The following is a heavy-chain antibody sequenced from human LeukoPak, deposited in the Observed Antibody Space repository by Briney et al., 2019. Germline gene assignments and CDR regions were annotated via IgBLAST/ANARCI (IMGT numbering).Heavy chain of an antibody. J-gene: IGHJ4*02. Sequence: SVKVSCXASGGTFSSYAISWVRQAPGQGLEWMGRIIPIFGTANYAQKFQGRVTITTDESTSTAYMELSSLRSEDTAVYYCARGYCSSTSCPTPLDYWGQGTLVTVSS. V-gene: IGHV1-69*05. CDR2: IIPIFGTA. CDR3: ARGYCSSTSCPTPLDY. D-gene: IGHD2-2*01. CDR1: GGTFSSYA.